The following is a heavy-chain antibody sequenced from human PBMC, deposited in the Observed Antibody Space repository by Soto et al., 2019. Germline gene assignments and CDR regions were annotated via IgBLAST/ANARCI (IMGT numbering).Heavy chain of an antibody. D-gene: IGHD3-10*01. CDR1: GFTFSSYE. Sequence: GGSLRLSCAASGFTFSSYEMNWVRQAPGKGLEWLSYISSSGSTIYYADSVKGRFTVSRGNAKNSLYLQLNSLRAEDTAVYYCARDTYGSGSPKWFDPWGQGTLVTVSS. J-gene: IGHJ5*02. CDR2: ISSSGSTI. V-gene: IGHV3-48*03. CDR3: ARDTYGSGSPKWFDP.